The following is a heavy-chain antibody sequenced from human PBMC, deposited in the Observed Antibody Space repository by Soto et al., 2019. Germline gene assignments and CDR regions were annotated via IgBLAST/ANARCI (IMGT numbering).Heavy chain of an antibody. J-gene: IGHJ4*02. CDR2: IIPIFGTA. V-gene: IGHV1-69*01. CDR1: GGTFSNYA. Sequence: QVQLVQSGAEVKKPGSSVKVSCKASGGTFSNYAISWVRQAPGQGLEWMGGIIPIFGTANYAQKFQGRVTITADESTSTAYMELSSLRSEDTVVYYCASTPRFLTGYYNGDFDYWGQGTLVTVSS. CDR3: ASTPRFLTGYYNGDFDY. D-gene: IGHD3-9*01.